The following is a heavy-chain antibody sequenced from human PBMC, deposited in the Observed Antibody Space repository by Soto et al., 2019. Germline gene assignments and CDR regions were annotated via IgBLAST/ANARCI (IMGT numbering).Heavy chain of an antibody. Sequence: SGGGLVQPGRSLRLSCVASGFTADDYAMHWVRQAPGTGLEWVSGISSNSDTIDYADSVKGRFTISRDNAKNSLFLQMNSLRPEDTALYYCAKDMKWGGMTTIHYFDSWGQGTLVTVSS. CDR2: ISSNSDTI. D-gene: IGHD4-17*01. CDR1: GFTADDYA. CDR3: AKDMKWGGMTTIHYFDS. J-gene: IGHJ4*02. V-gene: IGHV3-9*02.